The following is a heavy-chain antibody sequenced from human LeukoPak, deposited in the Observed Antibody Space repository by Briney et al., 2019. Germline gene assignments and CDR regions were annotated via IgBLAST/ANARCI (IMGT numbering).Heavy chain of an antibody. CDR3: TTPPDADSSWYAKGFDY. CDR2: IRSKAYGGTT. CDR1: GFTFSSYG. Sequence: GGSLRLSCAASGFTFSSYGMHWVRQAPGKGLEWVGFIRSKAYGGTTEYAASVKGRFTISRDDSKSIAYLQMNSLKTEDTAVYYCTTPPDADSSWYAKGFDYWGQGTLVTVSS. J-gene: IGHJ4*02. V-gene: IGHV3-49*04. D-gene: IGHD6-13*01.